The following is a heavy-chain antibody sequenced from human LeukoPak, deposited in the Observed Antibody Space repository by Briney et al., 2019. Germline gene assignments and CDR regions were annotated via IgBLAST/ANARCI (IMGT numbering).Heavy chain of an antibody. CDR3: ARGRADYYFDY. CDR1: GYSLTTYY. CDR2: INAGNGNT. D-gene: IGHD3-10*01. V-gene: IGHV1-3*01. Sequence: ASVKVSCKASGYSLTTYYMHWVRQAPGQRLEWMGWINAGNGNTKYSQKFQGRVTITRDTSASTAYMELSSLRSEDTAVYYCARGRADYYFDYWGQGTLVTVSS. J-gene: IGHJ4*02.